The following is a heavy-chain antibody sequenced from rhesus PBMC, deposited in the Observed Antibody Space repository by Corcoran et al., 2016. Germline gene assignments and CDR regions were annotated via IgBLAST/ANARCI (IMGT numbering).Heavy chain of an antibody. CDR3: ARVLVGTTLDY. J-gene: IGHJ4*01. Sequence: QVTLQESGPALVKPTQTLTLTCTFSGSSLTHCGMGVGWIRQPPGKALEWLALIYWDDDKRYSTSLKSRLTISKDTSKNQVVLTMTNMDPMDTATYYCARVLVGTTLDYWGQGVLVTVSS. CDR1: GSSLTHCGMG. D-gene: IGHD1-44*01. CDR2: IYWDDDK. V-gene: IGHV2-152*01.